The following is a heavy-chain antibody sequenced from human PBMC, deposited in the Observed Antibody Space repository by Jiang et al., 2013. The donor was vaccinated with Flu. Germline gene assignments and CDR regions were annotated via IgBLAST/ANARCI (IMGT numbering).Heavy chain of an antibody. CDR2: ISYDGSNK. CDR1: GFTFSSYA. Sequence: VQLVESGGGVVQPGRSLRLSCAASGFTFSSYAMHWVRQAPGKGLEWVAVISYDGSNKYYADSVKGRFTISRDNSKNTLYLQMNSLRAEDTAVYYCARDGGYSYAYDYWGQGTLVTVSS. CDR3: ARDGGYSYAYDY. V-gene: IGHV3-30*01. J-gene: IGHJ4*02. D-gene: IGHD5-18*01.